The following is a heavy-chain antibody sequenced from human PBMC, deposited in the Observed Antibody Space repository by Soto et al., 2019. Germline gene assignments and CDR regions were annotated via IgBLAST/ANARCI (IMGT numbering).Heavy chain of an antibody. Sequence: TLSLTGTVAGGSISSGGYYWSWIRQHPGKGLEWIGYIYYSGSTYYNPSLKSRVTISVDTSKNQFSLKLSSVTAADTAVYYCARGTYRYYYDSSGSVDPWGQGTLVTVSS. V-gene: IGHV4-31*03. CDR1: GGSISSGGYY. CDR2: IYYSGST. J-gene: IGHJ5*02. CDR3: ARGTYRYYYDSSGSVDP. D-gene: IGHD3-22*01.